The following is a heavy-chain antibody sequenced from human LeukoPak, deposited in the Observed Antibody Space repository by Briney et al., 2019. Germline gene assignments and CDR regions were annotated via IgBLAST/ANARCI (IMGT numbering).Heavy chain of an antibody. J-gene: IGHJ4*02. CDR2: ISSSSSSI. CDR1: GFTFNTYG. D-gene: IGHD3-16*02. V-gene: IGHV3-48*04. Sequence: PGGSLRLSCAASGFTFNTYGMNWVRQAPGKGLEWVSYISSSSSSIYYADSVKGRFTIARDNAKNSLYLQMNSLRAEDTAVYYCALGELSSPFDYWGQGTLVTVSS. CDR3: ALGELSSPFDY.